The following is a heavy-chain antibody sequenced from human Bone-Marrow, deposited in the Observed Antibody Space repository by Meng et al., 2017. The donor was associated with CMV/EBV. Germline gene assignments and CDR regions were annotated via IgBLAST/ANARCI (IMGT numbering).Heavy chain of an antibody. J-gene: IGHJ4*02. CDR3: ARDHYYDSSGYASY. D-gene: IGHD3-22*01. Sequence: GGSLRLSCAASGFTFSSYGMHWVRQAPGKGLEWVAFIRYDGSNKYYADSVKGRFTISRDNSKNTLYLQMNSLRAEDTAVYYCARDHYYDSSGYASYWGQGTLVTVSS. CDR2: IRYDGSNK. V-gene: IGHV3-30*02. CDR1: GFTFSSYG.